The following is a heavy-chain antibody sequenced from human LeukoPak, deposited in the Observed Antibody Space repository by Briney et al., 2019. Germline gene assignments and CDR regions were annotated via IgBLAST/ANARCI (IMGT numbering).Heavy chain of an antibody. CDR3: ARGVGYYYDSSGYYYFDY. CDR2: IYHSGST. D-gene: IGHD3-22*01. J-gene: IGHJ4*02. Sequence: SETLSLTCAVSGGSISSGGYSWSWIRQPPGKGLEWIGYIYHSGSTYYNPSLKSRVTISVDRSKNQFSLKLSFVTAADTAVYYCARGVGYYYDSSGYYYFDYWGQGTLVTVSS. CDR1: GGSISSGGYS. V-gene: IGHV4-30-2*01.